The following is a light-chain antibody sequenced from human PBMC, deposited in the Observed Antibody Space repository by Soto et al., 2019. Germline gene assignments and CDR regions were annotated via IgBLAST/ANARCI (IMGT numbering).Light chain of an antibody. CDR3: QQSYSFPRT. CDR1: QSIGSF. CDR2: GTS. J-gene: IGKJ4*01. Sequence: DIQMTQSPSSLSASVGDRVTIACRSSQSIGSFLNWYQHKPGKAPRLLIFGTSTLQSGVSSRISASGSGTDFTLTISSLQPEDFASYYCQQSYSFPRTFGGGTKVDIK. V-gene: IGKV1-39*01.